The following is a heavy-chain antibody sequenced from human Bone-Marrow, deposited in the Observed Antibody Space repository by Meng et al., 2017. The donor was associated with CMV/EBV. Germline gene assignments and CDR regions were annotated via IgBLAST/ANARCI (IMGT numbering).Heavy chain of an antibody. Sequence: GGSLRLSCTVSGFTLSSYEMNWVRQAPGKGLEWISYISNSGSTIKYADSVKGRFTISRDNAKNSLYLQIDSLRAEDTAIYYCARDKAAATWYDAFDMWGQGTMVTVSS. CDR1: GFTLSSYE. J-gene: IGHJ3*02. CDR2: ISNSGSTI. CDR3: ARDKAAATWYDAFDM. D-gene: IGHD6-13*01. V-gene: IGHV3-48*03.